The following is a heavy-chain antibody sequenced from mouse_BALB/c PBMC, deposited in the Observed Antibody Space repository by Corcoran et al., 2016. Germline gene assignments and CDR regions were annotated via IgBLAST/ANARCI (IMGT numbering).Heavy chain of an antibody. D-gene: IGHD3-3*01. J-gene: IGHJ1*01. CDR1: GYSITSGYY. CDR3: ARDGTDWYFDV. CDR2: ISYDGSN. Sequence: DVQRQESGPGLVKPSQSLSLTCSVTGYSITSGYYWNWIRQFPGNKLEWMGYISYDGSNNYNPSLKNRISITRDTSKNQFFLKLNSVTTEDTATYYCARDGTDWYFDVWGAGTTVTVSS. V-gene: IGHV3-6*02.